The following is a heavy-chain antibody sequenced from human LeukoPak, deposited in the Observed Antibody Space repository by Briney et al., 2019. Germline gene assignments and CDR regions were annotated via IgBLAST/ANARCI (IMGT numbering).Heavy chain of an antibody. D-gene: IGHD3-22*01. J-gene: IGHJ3*02. CDR3: ASKIGYYDSSGYYTHDAFDI. CDR1: GYSFTSYG. Sequence: ASVKVSCKASGYSFTSYGITWVRQAPGQGLEWMGWISPYNGRTNSAQKLQGRVTMTTDTSTSTAYMELSSLRSEDTAVYYCASKIGYYDSSGYYTHDAFDIWGQGTMVTVSS. V-gene: IGHV1-18*01. CDR2: ISPYNGRT.